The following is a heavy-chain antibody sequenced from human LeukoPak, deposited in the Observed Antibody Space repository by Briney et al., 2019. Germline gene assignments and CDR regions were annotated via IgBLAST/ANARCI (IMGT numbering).Heavy chain of an antibody. CDR3: ARGGYSSSSSYFDD. D-gene: IGHD6-6*01. CDR1: GYTFTRYD. CDR2: MNPNSGNT. J-gene: IGHJ4*02. V-gene: IGHV1-8*01. Sequence: ASVKVSCKASGYTFTRYDTNRVRQAPGQGLEWMGCMNPNSGNTGYAQKFQGRVTMTRNTSISTAYMELSSLRSEDTAVYYCARGGYSSSSSYFDDWGQGTLVTVSS.